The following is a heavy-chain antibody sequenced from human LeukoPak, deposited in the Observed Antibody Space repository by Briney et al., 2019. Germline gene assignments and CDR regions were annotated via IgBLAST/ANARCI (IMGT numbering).Heavy chain of an antibody. CDR3: ARDYRGYPMDV. D-gene: IGHD3-10*01. CDR2: ISTNGRTI. Sequence: GGSLRLSCAASGFTFNSYEMNWVRQAPGKGLEWVSYISTNGRTIYYADSVKGRFTMSRDNAKNSLYLQMNSLRAEDTAVYYCARDYRGYPMDVWGKGTTVTISS. V-gene: IGHV3-48*03. J-gene: IGHJ6*03. CDR1: GFTFNSYE.